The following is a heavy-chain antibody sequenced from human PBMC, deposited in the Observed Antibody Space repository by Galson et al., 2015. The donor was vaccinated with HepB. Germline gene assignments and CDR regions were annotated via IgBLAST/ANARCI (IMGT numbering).Heavy chain of an antibody. J-gene: IGHJ6*02. Sequence: SLRLSCAASGFTVSSNYMSWVRQAPGKGLEWVSVIYSGGSTYYADSVKGRFTISRDNSKNTLYLQMNSLRAEDTAVYYCARAQWLAPVGSMDVWGQGTTVTVSS. D-gene: IGHD6-19*01. CDR3: ARAQWLAPVGSMDV. CDR1: GFTVSSNY. CDR2: IYSGGST. V-gene: IGHV3-66*01.